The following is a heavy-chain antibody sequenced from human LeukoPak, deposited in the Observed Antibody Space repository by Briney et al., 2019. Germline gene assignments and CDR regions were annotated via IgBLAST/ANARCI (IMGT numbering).Heavy chain of an antibody. J-gene: IGHJ4*02. V-gene: IGHV4-39*07. D-gene: IGHD7-27*01. CDR3: ARASGDRGFDY. Sequence: SETLSLTCTVSGGSISSSSYYWGWIRQPPGKGLEWIGSIYYSGSTYYNPSLKSRVTISVDTSKNQFSLKLSSVTAADTAVYYCARASGDRGFDYWGQGTLVTVSS. CDR1: GGSISSSSYY. CDR2: IYYSGST.